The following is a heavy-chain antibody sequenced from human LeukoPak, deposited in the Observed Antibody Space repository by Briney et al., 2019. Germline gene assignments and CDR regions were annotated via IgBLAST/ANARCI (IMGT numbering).Heavy chain of an antibody. CDR2: IIPMFDSE. Sequence: SVKVSCKASGGTFSSYAISWVRQAPGQGLEWMGGIIPMFDSENYAQKFQGRVTITADESTSTAYMELSSLRSEDTAVYYCARDSYYYGSGSYYNLFDYWGQGTLVTVSS. CDR1: GGTFSSYA. V-gene: IGHV1-69*13. D-gene: IGHD3-10*01. J-gene: IGHJ4*02. CDR3: ARDSYYYGSGSYYNLFDY.